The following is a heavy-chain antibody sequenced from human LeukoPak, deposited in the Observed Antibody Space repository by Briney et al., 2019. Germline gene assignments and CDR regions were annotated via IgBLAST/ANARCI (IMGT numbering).Heavy chain of an antibody. CDR2: IYYSGST. J-gene: IGHJ5*02. CDR3: ARAVVYATWFDP. D-gene: IGHD2-8*02. Sequence: SQTLSLTCTVSGGSISSGYYYWSWIRQHPGTGLEWIGYIYYSGSTYYNPSLKSRVTISVDTSKNQFSLKLSSVTAADTAVYYCARAVVYATWFDPWGQGTLVTVSS. V-gene: IGHV4-31*03. CDR1: GGSISSGYYY.